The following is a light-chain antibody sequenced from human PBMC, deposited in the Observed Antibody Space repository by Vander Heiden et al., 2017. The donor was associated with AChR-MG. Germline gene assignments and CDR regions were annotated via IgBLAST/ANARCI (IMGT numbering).Light chain of an antibody. CDR3: SSYTSSSTDYV. CDR2: DVS. V-gene: IGLV2-14*01. CDR1: SSDGGGYNY. J-gene: IGLJ1*01. Sequence: QSALTQPASVSGSPGQSITISCTGTSSDGGGYNYVSWYQQQPGKAPKLMIYDVSNRPSGVSNRFSGSKSGNTASLTISGLQAEDEADYYCSSYTSSSTDYVFGTGTKVTVL.